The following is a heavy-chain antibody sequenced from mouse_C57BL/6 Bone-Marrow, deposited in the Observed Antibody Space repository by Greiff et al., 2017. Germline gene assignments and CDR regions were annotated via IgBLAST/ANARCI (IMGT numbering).Heavy chain of an antibody. D-gene: IGHD2-5*01. CDR2: IWTGGGT. CDR3: ARRTYSNYWYFDV. V-gene: IGHV2-9-1*01. J-gene: IGHJ1*03. CDR1: GFSLTSYA. Sequence: QVTLKVCGPGLVAPSQSLSITCTVSGFSLTSYAISWVRQPPGKGLEWLGVIWTGGGTNYNSALISRMSISKDNSKSQVFLTMNSLQTDDTARYYCARRTYSNYWYFDVWGTGTTGTVSS.